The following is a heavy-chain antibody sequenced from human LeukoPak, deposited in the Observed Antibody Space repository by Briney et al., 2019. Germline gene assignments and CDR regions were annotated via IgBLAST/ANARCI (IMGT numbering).Heavy chain of an antibody. J-gene: IGHJ4*02. V-gene: IGHV4-31*03. D-gene: IGHD1-26*01. Sequence: SETLSLACTVSGGSISSGCYYWRWMRQHPGKGLEGIGYIYYSGSTYYNPSLKSRVTISVDTSKNQFSLKLSSVTAADTAVYYCAREAVGATGLDYWGQGTLVTVSS. CDR2: IYYSGST. CDR1: GGSISSGCYY. CDR3: AREAVGATGLDY.